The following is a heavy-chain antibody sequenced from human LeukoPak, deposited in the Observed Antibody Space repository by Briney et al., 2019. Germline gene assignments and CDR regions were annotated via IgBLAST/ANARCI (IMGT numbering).Heavy chain of an antibody. CDR3: ARASVTYYYYYYMDV. D-gene: IGHD4-11*01. CDR2: IHYSGST. J-gene: IGHJ6*03. Sequence: SKTLSLTCTVSGGSITNYYWTWIRQPPGKGLEWIGSIHYSGSTNYNPSLKSRVTISVDTSKNQFSLKLSSVTAADTAVYYCARASVTYYYYYYMDVWGKGTTVTVSS. V-gene: IGHV4-59*01. CDR1: GGSITNYY.